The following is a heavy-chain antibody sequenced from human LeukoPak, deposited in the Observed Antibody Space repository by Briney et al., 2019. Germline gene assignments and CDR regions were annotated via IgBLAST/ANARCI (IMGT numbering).Heavy chain of an antibody. CDR1: GYTFTGYY. CDR3: ARASSSWYRNWFDP. D-gene: IGHD6-13*01. J-gene: IGHJ5*02. CDR2: INPNSGGT. V-gene: IGHV1-2*06. Sequence: ASVKVSCKASGYTFTGYYMHWVRQAPGQGLEWMGRINPNSGGTNYAQKFQGRVTMTRDTSISTAYMELSRLRSDDTAVYYCARASSSWYRNWFDPWGQGTLVTVSS.